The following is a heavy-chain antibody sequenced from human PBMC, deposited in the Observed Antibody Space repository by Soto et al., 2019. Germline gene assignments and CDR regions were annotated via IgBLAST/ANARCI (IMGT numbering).Heavy chain of an antibody. Sequence: QVQLQESGPGLVKPSQTLSLTCTVSGGSISSGGYYWSWIRQHPGKGLEWIGYIYYSGSTYYNPSLKSRVTISVDTSQDQFSLKLSSVTAADTAVYYCARKIVVVPAAMPDWYFDLWGRGILGTVSS. CDR3: ARKIVVVPAAMPDWYFDL. CDR1: GGSISSGGYY. V-gene: IGHV4-31*03. J-gene: IGHJ2*01. CDR2: IYYSGST. D-gene: IGHD2-2*01.